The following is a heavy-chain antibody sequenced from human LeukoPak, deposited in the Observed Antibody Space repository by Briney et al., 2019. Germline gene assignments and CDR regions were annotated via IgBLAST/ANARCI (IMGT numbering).Heavy chain of an antibody. D-gene: IGHD3-10*01. V-gene: IGHV3-48*03. CDR1: GFTFDDYA. CDR3: ARGDMVRGVIILDYYGMDV. J-gene: IGHJ6*02. CDR2: ISSSGSTI. Sequence: GGSLRLSCAASGFTFDDYAMNWVRQAPGKGLEWVSYISSSGSTIYYADSVKGRFTISRDNAKNSLYLQMNSLRAEDTAVYYCARGDMVRGVIILDYYGMDVWGQGTTVTVSS.